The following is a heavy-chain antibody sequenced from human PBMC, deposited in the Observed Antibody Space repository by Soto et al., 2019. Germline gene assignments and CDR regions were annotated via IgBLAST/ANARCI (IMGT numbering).Heavy chain of an antibody. Sequence: EVQLLESGGGLVQPGGSLRLSCVASGFTFSNYGMSWVRQAPGKGLEWVSGIVDSGGSTYYADSVKGRFTISRDNSKNTLYLQMNSLRAEDTAVYYCAKPGGINWGQGTLVTVSS. CDR3: AKPGGIN. V-gene: IGHV3-23*01. D-gene: IGHD6-13*01. CDR2: IVDSGGST. J-gene: IGHJ4*02. CDR1: GFTFSNYG.